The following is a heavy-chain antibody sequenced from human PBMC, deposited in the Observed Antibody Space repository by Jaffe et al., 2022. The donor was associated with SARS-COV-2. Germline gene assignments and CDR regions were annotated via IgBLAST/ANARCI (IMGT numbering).Heavy chain of an antibody. CDR3: ARWAGDIAGRRMIDY. Sequence: EVQLVESGGGLVQPGGSLRLSCAASGFIFSSYSMNWVRQAPGKGLEWVSYISTSSTIINYADFVRGRFTISRDNAKNSLYLQMNSLRDEDTAVYYCARWAGDIAGRRMIDYWGQGTLVTVSS. V-gene: IGHV3-48*02. CDR2: ISTSSTII. D-gene: IGHD5-12*01. J-gene: IGHJ4*02. CDR1: GFIFSSYS.